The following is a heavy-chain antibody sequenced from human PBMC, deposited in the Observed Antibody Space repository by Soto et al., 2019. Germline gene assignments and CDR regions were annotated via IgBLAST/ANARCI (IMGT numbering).Heavy chain of an antibody. Sequence: SETLSLTCTVSGGSISSSSYYWGWIRQPPGKGLEWIGSIYYSGSTYYNPSLKSRVTISVDTSKNQFSLKLSSVTAADTAVYYFARGREETYYDFWSGLYYFDYWGQGTLVTVSS. CDR1: GGSISSSSYY. CDR2: IYYSGST. J-gene: IGHJ4*02. D-gene: IGHD3-3*01. V-gene: IGHV4-39*01. CDR3: ARGREETYYDFWSGLYYFDY.